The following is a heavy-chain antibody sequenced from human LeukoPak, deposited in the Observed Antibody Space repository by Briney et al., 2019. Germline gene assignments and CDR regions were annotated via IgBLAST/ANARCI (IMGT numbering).Heavy chain of an antibody. CDR3: ARVIGSYGDSAY. J-gene: IGHJ4*02. CDR1: GFTFSSFS. D-gene: IGHD4-17*01. Sequence: GGSLRLSCAASGFTFSSFSMNWVRQAPGRGLEWISYITSSSSSTYYANSVKGRFTISRDNAKNSLYLQMNSLRAEDTAVYYCARVIGSYGDSAYWGQGTLVTVSS. V-gene: IGHV3-48*04. CDR2: ITSSSSST.